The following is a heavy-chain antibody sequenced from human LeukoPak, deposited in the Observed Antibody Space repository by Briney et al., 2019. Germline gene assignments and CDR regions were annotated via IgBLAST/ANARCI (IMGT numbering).Heavy chain of an antibody. J-gene: IGHJ4*02. CDR2: INAGNGNT. Sequence: GASVKVSCTASGYTFTSYAMHWVRQAPGQRLEWMGWINAGNGNTKYSQKFQGRVTITRDTSASTAYMELSSLRSEDTAVYYCARDYYYDSTAAPSDYWGQGTLVTVSS. D-gene: IGHD3-22*01. V-gene: IGHV1-3*01. CDR1: GYTFTSYA. CDR3: ARDYYYDSTAAPSDY.